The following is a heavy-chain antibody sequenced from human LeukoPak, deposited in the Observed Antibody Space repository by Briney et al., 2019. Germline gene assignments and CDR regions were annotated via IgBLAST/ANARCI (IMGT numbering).Heavy chain of an antibody. CDR2: ISYHGTNA. CDR1: GFTFSSYD. Sequence: GGSLRLSCAASGFTFSSYDMHWVRQAPGKGLEWVAVISYHGTNAYYADSVKGRFTLSRDNSRNSLYLQMNSLRLEDTAVYYCARLKTPSCGGDCGPRFDYWGQGTLVTVSS. CDR3: ARLKTPSCGGDCGPRFDY. J-gene: IGHJ4*02. V-gene: IGHV3-30-3*01. D-gene: IGHD2-21*01.